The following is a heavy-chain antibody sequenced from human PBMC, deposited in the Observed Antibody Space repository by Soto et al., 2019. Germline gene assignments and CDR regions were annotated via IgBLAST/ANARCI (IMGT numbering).Heavy chain of an antibody. CDR2: IIPIFGTA. V-gene: IGHV1-69*12. Sequence: QVQLVQSGAEVKKPGSSVKVSCKASGGTFSSYAISWVRQAPGQGLEWMGGIIPIFGTANYAQKFQGRVTITADESTSTAYMELSSLISEDTAVYYCASALPTTVASYYFDYWGQGTLVTVSS. CDR3: ASALPTTVASYYFDY. CDR1: GGTFSSYA. J-gene: IGHJ4*02. D-gene: IGHD4-17*01.